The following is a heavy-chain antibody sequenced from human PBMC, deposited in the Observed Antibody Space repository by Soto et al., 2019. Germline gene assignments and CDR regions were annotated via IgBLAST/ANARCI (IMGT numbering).Heavy chain of an antibody. CDR2: IVPIFGTP. CDR3: ARGWGYDSSDYYYAY. J-gene: IGHJ4*02. Sequence: QVQLVQSGAEVKQPGSSVKVSCKTSGGTFSTYAIGWVRQAPGQGLEWMGGIVPIFGTPNYAQKFKGRVTIAADDSTRTGYMEMRSLRSEDTAVYYCARGWGYDSSDYYYAYWGRGTLVTVSS. CDR1: GGTFSTYA. V-gene: IGHV1-69*01. D-gene: IGHD3-22*01.